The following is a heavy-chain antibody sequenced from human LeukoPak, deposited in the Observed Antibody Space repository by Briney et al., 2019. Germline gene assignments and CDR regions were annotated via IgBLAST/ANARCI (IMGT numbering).Heavy chain of an antibody. J-gene: IGHJ6*03. D-gene: IGHD2-2*01. CDR2: IIPIFGTA. V-gene: IGHV1-69*05. Sequence: SVKVSCKASGGTLSSYAISWVRQAPGQGLEWMGGIIPIFGTANYAQKFQGRVTITTDESTSTAYMELSSLRSEDTAVYYCARAGCSSTSCSVYYYYYMDVWGKGTTVTVSS. CDR3: ARAGCSSTSCSVYYYYYMDV. CDR1: GGTLSSYA.